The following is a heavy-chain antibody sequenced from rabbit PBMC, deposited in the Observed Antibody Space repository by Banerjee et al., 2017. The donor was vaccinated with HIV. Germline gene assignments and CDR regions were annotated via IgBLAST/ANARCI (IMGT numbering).Heavy chain of an antibody. CDR1: GFSFSVSYY. J-gene: IGHJ4*01. Sequence: QSLEESGGDLVQPGASLTLTCTASGFSFSVSYYMCWVRQAPGKGLEWIGGIYTDDGSTYYASWVNGRFTISKTSSTTVTLQMTSLTAADTATYFCARDLCGVIGWNFDLWGPGTLVTVS. V-gene: IGHV1S40*01. CDR2: IYTDDGST. CDR3: ARDLCGVIGWNFDL. D-gene: IGHD1-1*01.